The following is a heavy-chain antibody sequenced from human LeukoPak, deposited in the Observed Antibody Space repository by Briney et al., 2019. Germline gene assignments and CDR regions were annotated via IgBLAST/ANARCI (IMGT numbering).Heavy chain of an antibody. V-gene: IGHV4-39*01. CDR1: SGSISSTSYY. D-gene: IGHD6-13*01. CDR3: VRHFHGSGYVVDH. Sequence: TSSETLSLTCTASSGSISSTSYYWGWIRQPPGRGLEWIGGIIYSGNTYYNPSLKSRVTISVDTTKNQFSLKLTSVTAADTAVYFCVRHFHGSGYVVDHWGQGTLVTVSS. J-gene: IGHJ4*02. CDR2: IIYSGNT.